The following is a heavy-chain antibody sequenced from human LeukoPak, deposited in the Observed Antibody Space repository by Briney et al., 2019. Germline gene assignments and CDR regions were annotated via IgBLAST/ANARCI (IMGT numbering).Heavy chain of an antibody. CDR3: ARDRDYEY. CDR2: IYYSGST. Sequence: SETLSLTCTVSGGSISSSSYYWGWIRQPPGKGLAWIGSIYYSGSTYYNPSLKSRVTISVDTSKNQFSLKLSSVTAADTAVYYCARDRDYEYWAQGTLVTVSS. V-gene: IGHV4-39*07. J-gene: IGHJ4*02. D-gene: IGHD4-17*01. CDR1: GGSISSSSYY.